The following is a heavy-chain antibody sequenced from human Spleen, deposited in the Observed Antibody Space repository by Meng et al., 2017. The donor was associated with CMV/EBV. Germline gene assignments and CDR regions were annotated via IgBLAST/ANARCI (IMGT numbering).Heavy chain of an antibody. V-gene: IGHV4-30-4*08. Sequence: SETLSLTCTVSGGSISSGDYYWSWIRQPPGKGLEWIGFIYYSGRTYYNPSLKSRVTISVDTSKNQFSLRLSPVTAADTAVYYCARTQDCRSTSCYTGSDPWGQGTLVTVSS. CDR2: IYYSGRT. CDR1: GGSISSGDYY. CDR3: ARTQDCRSTSCYTGSDP. J-gene: IGHJ5*02. D-gene: IGHD2-2*01.